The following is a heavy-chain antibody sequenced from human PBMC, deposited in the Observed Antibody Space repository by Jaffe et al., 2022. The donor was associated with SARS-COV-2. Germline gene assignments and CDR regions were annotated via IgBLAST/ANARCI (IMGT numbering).Heavy chain of an antibody. D-gene: IGHD1-26*01. Sequence: EVQLVESGGGLVKPGGSLRLSCAASGFTFSSYSMNWVRQAPGKGLEWVSSISSSSSYIYYADSVKGRFTISRDNAKNSLYLQMNSLRAEDTAVYYCARGSLIVGATGAFDIWGQGTMVTVSS. CDR1: GFTFSSYS. CDR3: ARGSLIVGATGAFDI. J-gene: IGHJ3*02. V-gene: IGHV3-21*01. CDR2: ISSSSSYI.